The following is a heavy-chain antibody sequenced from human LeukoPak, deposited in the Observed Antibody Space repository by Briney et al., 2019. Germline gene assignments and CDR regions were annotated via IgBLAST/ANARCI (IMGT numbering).Heavy chain of an antibody. CDR1: GYTFTGYY. CDR2: INPNSGGT. D-gene: IGHD2-8*01. CDR3: ARDCTNGVCYFRFDY. J-gene: IGHJ4*02. Sequence: WASVKVSCKASGYTFTGYYMHWVRQAPRQGLEWMGRINPNSGGTNYAQKFQGSVTMTRDTSISTAYMELSRLRSDDTAVYYCARDCTNGVCYFRFDYWGQGTLVTVSS. V-gene: IGHV1-2*06.